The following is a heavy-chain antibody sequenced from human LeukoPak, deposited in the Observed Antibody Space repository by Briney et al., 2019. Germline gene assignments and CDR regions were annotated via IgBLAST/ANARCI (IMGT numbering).Heavy chain of an antibody. CDR1: GGSISSSSYY. CDR3: ARHNAEGVQPAYFQH. D-gene: IGHD1-14*01. J-gene: IGHJ1*01. CDR2: IYYSGST. Sequence: PSETLSLTCTVSGGSISSSSYYWGWIRQPPGKGLEWIGSIYYSGSTYYNPSLKSRVTISVDTSKNQFSLKLSSVTAADTAVYYCARHNAEGVQPAYFQHWARAPWSPSPQ. V-gene: IGHV4-39*01.